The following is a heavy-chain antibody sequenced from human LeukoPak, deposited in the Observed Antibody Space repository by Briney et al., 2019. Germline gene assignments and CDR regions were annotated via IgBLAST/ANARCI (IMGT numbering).Heavy chain of an antibody. CDR2: IYPGDADT. CDR3: ARQGRWLQGVNALDI. CDR1: GYSFIIYC. D-gene: IGHD5-24*01. J-gene: IGHJ3*02. Sequence: GEPLKISGKCSGYSFIIYCSAWSGKLPGRGLKWMGIIYPGDADTTTSPSFHGQVTISADKSIRTAYLQWSSLKASDTAMYYCARQGRWLQGVNALDIWGQGTMVTVSS. V-gene: IGHV5-51*01.